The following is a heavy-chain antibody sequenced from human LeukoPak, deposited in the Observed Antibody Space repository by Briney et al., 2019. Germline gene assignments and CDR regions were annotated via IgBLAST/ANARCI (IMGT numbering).Heavy chain of an antibody. CDR2: IYYSGST. Sequence: SETLSLTCTVSGGSISSSSYYWGWIRQPPGKGLEWIGSIYYSGSTYYNPSLKSRVTISVDTPKNQFSLKLSSVTAADTAVYYCARHRIAAADNWFDPWGQGTLVTVSS. CDR3: ARHRIAAADNWFDP. J-gene: IGHJ5*02. CDR1: GGSISSSSYY. V-gene: IGHV4-39*01. D-gene: IGHD6-13*01.